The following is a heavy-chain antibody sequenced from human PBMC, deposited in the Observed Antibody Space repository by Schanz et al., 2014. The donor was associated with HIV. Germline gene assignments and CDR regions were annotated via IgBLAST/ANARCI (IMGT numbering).Heavy chain of an antibody. V-gene: IGHV3-23*01. D-gene: IGHD3-10*01. CDR1: GFNVSNNY. CDR3: AKCPTMVRGTGMDV. Sequence: EVQLLESGGGLVQPGGSLRLSCAASGFNVSNNYVSWVRQAPGKGLEWVSVISGSGGSTYYADSVKGRFTISRDNSKNTLYLQMNRLRAEDTAVYYCAKCPTMVRGTGMDVWGQGTTVTVSS. CDR2: ISGSGGST. J-gene: IGHJ6*02.